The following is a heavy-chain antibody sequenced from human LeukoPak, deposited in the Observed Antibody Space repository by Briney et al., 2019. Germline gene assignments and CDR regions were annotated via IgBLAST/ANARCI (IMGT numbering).Heavy chain of an antibody. CDR3: AKSAAGWLLYYFDY. V-gene: IGHV3-23*01. J-gene: IGHJ4*02. CDR1: GFTFSSYA. D-gene: IGHD3-9*01. Sequence: PGRSLRLSCAASGFTFSSYAMHWVRQAPGKGLEWVSAISGSGGSTYYADSVKGRFTISRDNSKNTLYLQMNSLRAEDTAVYYCAKSAAGWLLYYFDYWGQGTLVTVSS. CDR2: ISGSGGST.